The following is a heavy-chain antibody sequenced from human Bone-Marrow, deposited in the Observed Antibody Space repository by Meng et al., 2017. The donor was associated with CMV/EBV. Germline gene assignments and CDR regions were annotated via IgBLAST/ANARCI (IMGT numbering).Heavy chain of an antibody. J-gene: IGHJ6*02. D-gene: IGHD6-6*01. CDR3: ARTPWAARPPGPYYGMDV. V-gene: IGHV3-7*01. CDR2: VKPDGSEE. CDR1: GSIFSDYW. Sequence: GESLKISCKASGSIFSDYWMNWVRQVPGKGLEWVATVKPDGSEEFYVDSVKGRFTISGDNAKNSLYLQMNSLRAEDTAVYYCARTPWAARPPGPYYGMDVWGQGTTVTVSS.